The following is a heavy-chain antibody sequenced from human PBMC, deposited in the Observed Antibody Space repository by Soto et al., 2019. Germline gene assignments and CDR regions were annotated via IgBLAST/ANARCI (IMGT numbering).Heavy chain of an antibody. CDR2: VSGYSGHS. J-gene: IGHJ6*02. V-gene: IGHV1-18*01. CDR1: NETLTTYG. D-gene: IGHD6-6*01. Sequence: QVHLVQSGAEVKKPGASVKVSCKASNETLTTYGISWVRQAPGQGLEWMGWVSGYSGHSSSGQEFQDRVIMTTDTSTNTAYMELRSLTSDDSAVYFCARDSSSSGYYYGMDVWGQGTTVTVSS. CDR3: ARDSSSSGYYYGMDV.